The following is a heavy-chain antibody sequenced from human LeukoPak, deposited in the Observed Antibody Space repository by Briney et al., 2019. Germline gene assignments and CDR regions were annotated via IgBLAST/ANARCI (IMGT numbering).Heavy chain of an antibody. CDR1: GYTFTTYD. CDR2: MNPNSGNT. J-gene: IGHJ4*02. CDR3: ARGASRSFDY. Sequence: ASVMVSCKASGYTFTTYDINWVRQAPGQGLEWMGWMNPNSGNTDLVQKFQGRVTFTRDTTMRTAYMELSSLRSDDTAVYFCARGASRSFDYWGQGTLVTVSS. V-gene: IGHV1-8*03.